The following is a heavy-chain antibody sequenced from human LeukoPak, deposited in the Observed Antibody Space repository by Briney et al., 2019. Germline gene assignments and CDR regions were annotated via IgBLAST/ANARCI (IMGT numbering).Heavy chain of an antibody. CDR3: ANSPDGAFDY. CDR2: ISGSGGST. V-gene: IGHV3-23*01. CDR1: GFTFSSYG. Sequence: PGGTLRLSCAASGFTFSSYGMSWVRQAPGKGLEWVSAISGSGGSTYYADSVKGRLTISRDNSKNTLYLQMSSLRAEDTAVYYCANSPDGAFDYWGQGTLVTVSS. J-gene: IGHJ4*02.